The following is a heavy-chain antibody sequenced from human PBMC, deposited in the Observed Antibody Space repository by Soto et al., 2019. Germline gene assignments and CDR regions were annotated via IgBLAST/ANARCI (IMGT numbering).Heavy chain of an antibody. Sequence: PGGSQRLSCADSGCSFTSYTMNWVRQAPGKGLEWVASISAGARSIYYADSLKGRSTVSRDNAKSSLYLQMNSLRAEDTAVYYCARSTPGNPFDIWGQGTMVTVSS. J-gene: IGHJ3*02. CDR1: GCSFTSYT. CDR3: ARSTPGNPFDI. CDR2: ISAGARSI. D-gene: IGHD3-10*01. V-gene: IGHV3-21*01.